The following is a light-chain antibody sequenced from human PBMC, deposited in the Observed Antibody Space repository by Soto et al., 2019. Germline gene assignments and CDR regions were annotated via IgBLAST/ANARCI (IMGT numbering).Light chain of an antibody. Sequence: QSALTQPASVSGSPGQSFTISCTGTSSDVGAFNYVSWYLQYPGKAPKLMIYEVGNRPSGVSNRFSGSKSGNTASLTISGLQAEDEADYYCCSYASGSIYVFGTGTKVTVL. V-gene: IGLV2-14*01. J-gene: IGLJ1*01. CDR1: SSDVGAFNY. CDR2: EVG. CDR3: CSYASGSIYV.